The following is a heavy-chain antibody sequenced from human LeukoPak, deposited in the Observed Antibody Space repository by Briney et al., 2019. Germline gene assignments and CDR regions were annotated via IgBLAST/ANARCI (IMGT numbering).Heavy chain of an antibody. CDR1: GGTFSSYA. D-gene: IGHD2-2*01. V-gene: IGHV1-69*13. J-gene: IGHJ6*03. CDR3: ARVGVPAAMVDYYYYMDV. CDR2: IIPIFGTA. Sequence: ASVKVSCTASGGTFSSYAISWVRQAPGQGLEWMGGIIPIFGTANYAQKFQGRVTITADESTSTAYMELSSLRSEDTAVYYCARVGVPAAMVDYYYYMDVWGKGTTVTVSS.